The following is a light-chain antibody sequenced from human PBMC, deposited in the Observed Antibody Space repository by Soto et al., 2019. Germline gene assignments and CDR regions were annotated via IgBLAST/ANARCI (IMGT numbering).Light chain of an antibody. CDR2: GAT. Sequence: IVLTQSPGTLSLSPGERATLSCRASQRISSTYLAWYQQKPGQAPRLLIYGATSRSTGIPDRFSGSGSETDFTLTISRLEPEDFAVYYCQQYGSSLLTFGGGTKVEIK. V-gene: IGKV3-20*01. CDR3: QQYGSSLLT. CDR1: QRISSTY. J-gene: IGKJ4*01.